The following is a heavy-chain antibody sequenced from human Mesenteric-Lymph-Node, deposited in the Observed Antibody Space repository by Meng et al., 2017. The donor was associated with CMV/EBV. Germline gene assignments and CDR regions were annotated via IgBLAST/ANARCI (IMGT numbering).Heavy chain of an antibody. J-gene: IGHJ4*02. CDR1: KFNFGIYA. D-gene: IGHD6-19*01. V-gene: IGHV3-23*03. CDR2: IYSGGSST. CDR3: VKASSAGGWYYFDY. Sequence: GESLKISCAASKFNFGIYAMSWVRQPPGKGLEWVSVIYSGGSSTYYADSVKGRFTISRDNSKNTLYLQMNSLRAEDTAVYYCVKASSAGGWYYFDYWGQGTLVTVSS.